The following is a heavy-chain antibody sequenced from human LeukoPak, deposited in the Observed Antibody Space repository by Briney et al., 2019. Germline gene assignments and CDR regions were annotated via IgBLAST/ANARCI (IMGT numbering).Heavy chain of an antibody. CDR1: GYTFTSSG. J-gene: IGHJ3*01. CDR2: ISGYNGET. D-gene: IGHD3-22*01. V-gene: IGHV1-18*01. Sequence: ASVKVSCKASGYTFTSSGISWVRQAPGQGHEWMGWISGYNGETNYVQKLQGRVTMTTDTSTSTAYMELRSLRSDDTAVYYCAKDRKRGVYYDSSGSTPWGQGTMVTVSS. CDR3: AKDRKRGVYYDSSGSTP.